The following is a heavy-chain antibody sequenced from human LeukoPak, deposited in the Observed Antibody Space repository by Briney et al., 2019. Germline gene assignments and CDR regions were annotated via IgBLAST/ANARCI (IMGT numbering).Heavy chain of an antibody. V-gene: IGHV5-51*01. CDR2: IYPGDSDT. Sequence: PGESLRISCKGSGYSFTNYWIAWVRRMPGKGLEWMGLIYPGDSDTRYSPSFQGQVTFSADKSVNTAYLEWSSLKASDTAMYYCARRGSDYGDFDYWGQGTLVTVSS. J-gene: IGHJ4*02. D-gene: IGHD4-17*01. CDR3: ARRGSDYGDFDY. CDR1: GYSFTNYW.